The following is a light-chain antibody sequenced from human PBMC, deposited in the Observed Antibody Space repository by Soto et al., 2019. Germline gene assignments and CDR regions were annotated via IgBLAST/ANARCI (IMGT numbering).Light chain of an antibody. V-gene: IGKV1-39*01. CDR1: QSISSY. CDR2: AAS. J-gene: IGKJ1*01. Sequence: DLQMTQSPSSLSASVGDRVTITCRASQSISSYLNWYQQKPGKAPKLLIYAASSLQSGVPSRFSGSGSGTDFTLTISSLQPEDCATYDCQQSYSTLWTFGQGTKVDIK. CDR3: QQSYSTLWT.